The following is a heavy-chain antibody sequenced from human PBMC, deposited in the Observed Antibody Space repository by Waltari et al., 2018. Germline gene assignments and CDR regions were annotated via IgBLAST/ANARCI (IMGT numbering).Heavy chain of an antibody. V-gene: IGHV4-61*01. CDR2: IYYSGST. Sequence: QVQLQESGPGLVKPSETLSLTCTVSGDSVSSGSYYWSWIRQPPGKGLEWIGYIYYSGSTNYTPSLKSRVTISVDTSKNQFSLKLSSVTAADTAVYYCARDRSASTATPYGMDVWGQGTTVTVSS. D-gene: IGHD5-18*01. CDR1: GDSVSSGSYY. J-gene: IGHJ6*02. CDR3: ARDRSASTATPYGMDV.